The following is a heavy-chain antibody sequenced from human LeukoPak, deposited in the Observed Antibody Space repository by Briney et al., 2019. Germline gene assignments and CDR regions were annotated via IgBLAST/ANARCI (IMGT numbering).Heavy chain of an antibody. CDR3: ARIDGDYVDY. CDR1: GFTFSSYE. Sequence: GGSLRLSCAASGFTFSSYEMNWVRQAPGKGLEWVSYISSSGSTIYYADSVKGRFTISRDNAKNSLHLQMNSLRAEDTAVYYCARIDGDYVDYWGQGTLVTVSS. CDR2: ISSSGSTI. D-gene: IGHD4-17*01. J-gene: IGHJ4*02. V-gene: IGHV3-48*03.